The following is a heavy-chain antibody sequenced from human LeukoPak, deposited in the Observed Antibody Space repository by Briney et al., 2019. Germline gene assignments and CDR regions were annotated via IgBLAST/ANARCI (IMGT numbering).Heavy chain of an antibody. CDR3: SRDMTGYQGYMDV. CDR1: EFTFSSYS. D-gene: IGHD3-9*01. Sequence: GGSLRLSCAASEFTFSSYSMNWVRQAPGKGLEWVSSISSSSSYIYYADSVKGRFTISRDNAKNSLYLQMNMLRAEDTAVYYCSRDMTGYQGYMDVWGKGTTVTVSS. J-gene: IGHJ6*03. CDR2: ISSSSSYI. V-gene: IGHV3-21*01.